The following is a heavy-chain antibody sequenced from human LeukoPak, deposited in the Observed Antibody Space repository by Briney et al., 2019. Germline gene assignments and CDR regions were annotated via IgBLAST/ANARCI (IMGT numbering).Heavy chain of an antibody. CDR3: ARQIRIYDILTGYYSHWFDP. CDR2: INHSGST. CDR1: GWSFSGYY. D-gene: IGHD3-9*01. Sequence: SETLSLTCAVYGWSFSGYYWSWIRQPPGKGLEWNGEINHSGSTNYNPSLKSRVTISVDTSKNQFSLKLSSVTAADTAVYYCARQIRIYDILTGYYSHWFDPWGQGTLVTVSS. J-gene: IGHJ5*02. V-gene: IGHV4-34*01.